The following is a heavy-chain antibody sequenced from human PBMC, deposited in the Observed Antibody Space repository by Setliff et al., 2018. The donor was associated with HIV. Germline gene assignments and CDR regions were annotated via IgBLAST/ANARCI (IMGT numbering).Heavy chain of an antibody. CDR3: ARGTAYSFDY. CDR1: GFTFTTYW. V-gene: IGHV3-7*01. D-gene: IGHD5-18*01. J-gene: IGHJ4*02. CDR2: INPDGRQR. Sequence: SCAVSGFTFTTYWMTWVRQAPGKGLEWVANINPDGRQRNYADSVKGRFTISRDNADNSLYLQVNSLRAEDTAVYYCARGTAYSFDYWGQGTLVTVSS.